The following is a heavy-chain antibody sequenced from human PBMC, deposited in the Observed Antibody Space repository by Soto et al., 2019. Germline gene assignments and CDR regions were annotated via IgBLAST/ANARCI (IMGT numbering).Heavy chain of an antibody. CDR3: ARHQDEYDILTGYSQHYRYYFEY. D-gene: IGHD3-9*01. CDR2: IYYSGST. V-gene: IGHV4-39*01. CDR1: GGSISSSSYY. J-gene: IGHJ4*02. Sequence: SETLSLTCTVSGGSISSSSYYWVWIRQPPGKGLEWIGSIYYSGSTYYNPSLKSRGTISVDTSKNQCSLKLSSVTAADTAVYYCARHQDEYDILTGYSQHYRYYFEYWGQGTLVTVSS.